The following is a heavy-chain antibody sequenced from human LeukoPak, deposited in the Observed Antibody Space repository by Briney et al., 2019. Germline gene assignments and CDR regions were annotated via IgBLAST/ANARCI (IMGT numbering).Heavy chain of an antibody. J-gene: IGHJ6*02. V-gene: IGHV3-30-3*01. CDR1: GFTFSSYA. CDR2: ISYDGSNK. Sequence: PGGSLRLSCAASGFTFSSYAMHWVRQAPGKGLEWVAVISYDGSNKCYADSVKGRFTISRDNSKNTLYLQMNSLRAEDTAVYYCTRRGWNSMDVWGQGTTVTVSS. CDR3: TRRGWNSMDV. D-gene: IGHD1-1*01.